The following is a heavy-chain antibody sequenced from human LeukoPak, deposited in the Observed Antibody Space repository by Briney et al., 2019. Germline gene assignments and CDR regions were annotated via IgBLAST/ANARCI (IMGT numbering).Heavy chain of an antibody. Sequence: PAESLRLSCAASGFTFNNYAMTWVRQAPGKGLEWVSTISDSGGSTYNADSVKGRFTISRDNSKNTLYLQMISLRVEDTAVYYCAKTYYSSGSYYHFEYWGQGTQVTVSS. D-gene: IGHD3-10*01. CDR2: ISDSGGST. J-gene: IGHJ4*02. CDR1: GFTFNNYA. CDR3: AKTYYSSGSYYHFEY. V-gene: IGHV3-23*01.